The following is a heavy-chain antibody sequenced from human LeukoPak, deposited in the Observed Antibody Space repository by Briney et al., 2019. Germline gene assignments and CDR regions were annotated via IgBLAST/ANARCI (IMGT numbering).Heavy chain of an antibody. V-gene: IGHV3-30*18. CDR3: AKGLTPYGQQLVPFDY. J-gene: IGHJ4*02. CDR1: GFTFSSYG. Sequence: PGRSLRLSCAASGFTFSSYGMHWVRQAPGKGLEWVAVISYDGSSKYYADSVKGRFTISRDNSKNTLYLQMNSLRAEDTAVYYCAKGLTPYGQQLVPFDYWGQGTLVTVSS. CDR2: ISYDGSSK. D-gene: IGHD6-13*01.